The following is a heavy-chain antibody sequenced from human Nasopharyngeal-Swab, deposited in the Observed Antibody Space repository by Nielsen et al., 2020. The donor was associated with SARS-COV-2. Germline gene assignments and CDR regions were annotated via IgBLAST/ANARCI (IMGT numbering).Heavy chain of an antibody. Sequence: SETLSLTCTVSGGSVSSGSYYWSWIRQPPGKGLEWIGYIYYSGSTNYNPSLKSRVTISVDTSKNQFPLKLSSVTAADTAVYYCARAVGYYDSSGYCDYWGQGTLVTVSS. V-gene: IGHV4-61*01. CDR1: GGSVSSGSYY. CDR2: IYYSGST. J-gene: IGHJ4*02. CDR3: ARAVGYYDSSGYCDY. D-gene: IGHD3-22*01.